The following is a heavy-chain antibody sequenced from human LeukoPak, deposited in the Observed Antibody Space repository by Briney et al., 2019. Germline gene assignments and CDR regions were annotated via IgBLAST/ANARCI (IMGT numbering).Heavy chain of an antibody. CDR3: ASVIVVVSAALPL. J-gene: IGHJ4*02. V-gene: IGHV3-21*01. D-gene: IGHD2-2*01. Sequence: RGSLRLSCAASGFTFSSYSMNWVRQAPGKGLEWVSSISSRGSYIYYADSVKGRFTISRDNAKNSLYLQMNSLRAEDTAVYYCASVIVVVSAALPLWGQGTLVTVSS. CDR1: GFTFSSYS. CDR2: ISSRGSYI.